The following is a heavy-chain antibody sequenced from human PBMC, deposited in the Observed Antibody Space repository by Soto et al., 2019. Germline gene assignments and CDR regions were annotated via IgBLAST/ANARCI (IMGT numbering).Heavy chain of an antibody. CDR3: ARDRGRITIFGVVIRADGMDV. J-gene: IGHJ6*02. D-gene: IGHD3-3*01. V-gene: IGHV1-69*06. Sequence: RASVKVSCKASGGTFSSYAISWVRQAPGQGLEWMGGIIPIFGTANYAQKFQGRVTITADKSTSTAYMELSSLRSEDTAVYYCARDRGRITIFGVVIRADGMDVWGQGTTVTVSS. CDR2: IIPIFGTA. CDR1: GGTFSSYA.